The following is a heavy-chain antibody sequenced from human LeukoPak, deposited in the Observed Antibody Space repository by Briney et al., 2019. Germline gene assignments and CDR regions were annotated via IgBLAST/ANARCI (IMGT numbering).Heavy chain of an antibody. CDR3: ARDSIGADEYYFDY. CDR1: GDRVSSNTVG. CDR2: TYYRSKWYS. D-gene: IGHD6-25*01. J-gene: IGHJ4*02. Sequence: SQTLSLTCAFSGDRVSSNTVGWNWIRQSPSRGLEWLGRTYYRSKWYSDYAVSVKSRITINPDTSKNQFSLQLNSVTPEDTAVYCCARDSIGADEYYFDYWGQGTLVTVSS. V-gene: IGHV6-1*01.